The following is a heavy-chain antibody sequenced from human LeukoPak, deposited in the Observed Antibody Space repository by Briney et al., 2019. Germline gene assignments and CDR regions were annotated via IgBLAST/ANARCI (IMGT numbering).Heavy chain of an antibody. CDR2: IYHSGST. D-gene: IGHD1-1*01. J-gene: IGHJ3*02. Sequence: SQTLSLTCTVSGGSISSDDYYWSWIRQPPGKGLEWIGYIYHSGSTYYNPSLKSRVTISVDRSKNQFSLKLSSVTAADTAVYYCARGIGVQLELDAFDIWGQGTMVTVSS. V-gene: IGHV4-30-2*01. CDR3: ARGIGVQLELDAFDI. CDR1: GGSISSDDYY.